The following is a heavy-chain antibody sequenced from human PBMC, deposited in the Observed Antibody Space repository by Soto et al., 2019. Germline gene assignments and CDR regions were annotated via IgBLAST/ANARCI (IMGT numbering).Heavy chain of an antibody. Sequence: ASVKVSCKASGYTFTSYGISWVRQAPGQGLEWMGWISAYNGNTNYAQKLQGRVTMTTDTSTSTAYMELRSPRSDDTAVYYCARRPNYDFWSGYYSWLSTPLVGMDVWGQGTTVTVSS. V-gene: IGHV1-18*01. CDR3: ARRPNYDFWSGYYSWLSTPLVGMDV. J-gene: IGHJ6*02. CDR1: GYTFTSYG. D-gene: IGHD3-3*01. CDR2: ISAYNGNT.